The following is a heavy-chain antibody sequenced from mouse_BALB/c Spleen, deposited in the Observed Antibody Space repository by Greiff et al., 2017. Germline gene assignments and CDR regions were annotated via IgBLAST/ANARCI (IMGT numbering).Heavy chain of an antibody. J-gene: IGHJ2*01. D-gene: IGHD1-1*01. CDR3: ARSGPITTAYYFDY. CDR2: ISYDGSN. V-gene: IGHV3-6*02. Sequence: DVQLQESGPGLVKPSQSLSLTCSVTGYSITSGYYWNWIRQFPGNKLEWMGYISYDGSNNYNPSLKNRISITRDTSKNQFFLKLNSVTTEDTATYYCARSGPITTAYYFDYWGQGTTLTVSS. CDR1: GYSITSGYY.